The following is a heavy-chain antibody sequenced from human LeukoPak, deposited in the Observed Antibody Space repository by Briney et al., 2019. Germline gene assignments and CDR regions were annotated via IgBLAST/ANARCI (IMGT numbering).Heavy chain of an antibody. J-gene: IGHJ4*02. CDR2: IYYSGST. V-gene: IGHV4-31*03. CDR3: ARIHKYCSTNSCYGPEDF. D-gene: IGHD2-2*01. CDR1: GGSISSGGYY. Sequence: PSQTLSLTCTVSGGSISSGGYYWSWIRQHPGMALEWIGYIYYSGSTYYNPSLKSRVTISVDTSKNQFSLKLSSVTAADTAVYYCARIHKYCSTNSCYGPEDFWGQGALITVSS.